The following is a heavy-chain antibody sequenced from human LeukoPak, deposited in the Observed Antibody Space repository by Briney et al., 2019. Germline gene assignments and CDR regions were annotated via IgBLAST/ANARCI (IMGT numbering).Heavy chain of an antibody. V-gene: IGHV4-59*01. D-gene: IGHD3-22*01. CDR2: IYDTGST. J-gene: IGHJ2*01. CDR3: ARGGGLKYHDNRGYLFWYFDL. Sequence: PSETLSLTCTVSGGSIGRYYWSWIRRPPGKGLEWIGYIYDTGSTNYNPSLKSRVTISVDTSKNQFSLRLTSVTAADTAVYYCARGGGLKYHDNRGYLFWYFDLWGRGTQVPVSS. CDR1: GGSIGRYY.